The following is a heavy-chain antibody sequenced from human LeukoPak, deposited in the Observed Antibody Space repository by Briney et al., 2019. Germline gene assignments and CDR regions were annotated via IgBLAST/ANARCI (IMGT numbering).Heavy chain of an antibody. CDR3: AKCPDYSSTFADY. CDR1: GFTFSSYA. Sequence: GGSLRLSCAASGFTFSSYAMHWVRQAAGKGLEWVAVISYDGSDKYYADSVKGRFTISRDNSKNTLYLQMNSLRAEDTAVYYCAKCPDYSSTFADYWGQGTLVTVSS. V-gene: IGHV3-30*18. D-gene: IGHD4-11*01. CDR2: ISYDGSDK. J-gene: IGHJ4*02.